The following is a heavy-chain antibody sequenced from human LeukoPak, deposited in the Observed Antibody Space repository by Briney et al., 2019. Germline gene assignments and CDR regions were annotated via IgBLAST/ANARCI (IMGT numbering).Heavy chain of an antibody. CDR1: GDSVSSNSAA. D-gene: IGHD3-9*01. J-gene: IGHJ4*02. Sequence: SQTLSLTCAISGDSVSSNSAAWNWIRQSPSRGLEWLGRTYYRSKWYNDYAVSVKSRITINPDTSKNQFSLQLNSVTPEDTAVYYCARDHPGHLRYFDWSPFDYWGQGTVVTVSS. CDR3: ARDHPGHLRYFDWSPFDY. V-gene: IGHV6-1*01. CDR2: TYYRSKWYN.